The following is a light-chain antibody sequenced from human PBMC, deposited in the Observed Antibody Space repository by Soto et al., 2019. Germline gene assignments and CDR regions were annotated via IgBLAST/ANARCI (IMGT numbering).Light chain of an antibody. CDR2: SND. Sequence: QSVLTQPPSVSGTPGQRVTISCSGSSSNIGSNTVNWYQQLPGTAPKLLIYSNDQRPSGVPDRFSGSKSGTSDSLAISGLQSEDEAVYYCSVWDDSLNGPVFGGGTKLTVL. V-gene: IGLV1-44*01. CDR3: SVWDDSLNGPV. J-gene: IGLJ3*02. CDR1: SSNIGSNT.